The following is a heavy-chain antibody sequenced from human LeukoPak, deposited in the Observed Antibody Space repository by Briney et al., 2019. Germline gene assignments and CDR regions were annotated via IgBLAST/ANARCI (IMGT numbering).Heavy chain of an antibody. V-gene: IGHV4-31*03. CDR3: ARDRPGYSSNYYGMDV. Sequence: SETLSLTCTVSGGSISSGGYYWSWIRQHPGKGLEWIGYIYYSGSTYYNPSLKSRVTISVDTSKNQFSLKLSSVTAADTAVYYCARDRPGYSSNYYGMDVWGQGTTVTVS. CDR2: IYYSGST. D-gene: IGHD5-18*01. CDR1: GGSISSGGYY. J-gene: IGHJ6*02.